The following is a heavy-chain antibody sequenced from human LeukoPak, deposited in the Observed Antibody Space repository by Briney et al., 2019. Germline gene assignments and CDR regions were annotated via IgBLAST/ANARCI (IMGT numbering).Heavy chain of an antibody. CDR2: IYTTGNS. J-gene: IGHJ4*02. CDR3: ARGIGTINFDY. CDR1: GGSMSSYY. Sequence: PSETLSLTCSVSGGSMSSYYWSWIRQPAGKGLEWIGRIYTTGNSNYNPSLKSRVTISVDTSKNQFSLKLDSVTAADTAVYYCARGIGTINFDYWGQGVLVTVSS. D-gene: IGHD1-7*01. V-gene: IGHV4-4*07.